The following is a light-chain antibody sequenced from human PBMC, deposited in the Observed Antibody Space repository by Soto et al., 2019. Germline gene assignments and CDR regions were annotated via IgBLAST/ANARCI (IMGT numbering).Light chain of an antibody. J-gene: IGKJ3*01. CDR2: GAS. CDR1: QTVNNNY. V-gene: IGKV3-20*01. Sequence: EIVLTQSPGTRSLSPGERATLSCRASQTVNNNYLAWYQQTPGQAPRLLIYGASSRATGIPDKFSGSGSGTDFTLTISRLEPEDFAVYYCQQYGTSPFTFGPGTKVDIK. CDR3: QQYGTSPFT.